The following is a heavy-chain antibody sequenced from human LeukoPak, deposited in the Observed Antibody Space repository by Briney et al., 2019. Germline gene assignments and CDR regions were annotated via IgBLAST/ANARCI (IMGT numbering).Heavy chain of an antibody. Sequence: SETLSLTCTVSGGSISSSSYYWSWVRQPPGKGLEWIGEINQSGSTNNNPSLKSRVTISVDTSKNQFSLKLTSVTAADTAVYYCARRSGAFDIWGQGTMVTVSS. J-gene: IGHJ3*02. CDR2: INQSGST. D-gene: IGHD1-14*01. CDR3: ARRSGAFDI. CDR1: GGSISSSSYY. V-gene: IGHV4-39*07.